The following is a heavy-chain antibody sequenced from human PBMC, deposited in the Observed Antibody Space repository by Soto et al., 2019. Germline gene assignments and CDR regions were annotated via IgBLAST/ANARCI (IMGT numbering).Heavy chain of an antibody. CDR2: INAGNGDT. V-gene: IGHV1-3*01. J-gene: IGHJ5*02. CDR1: GYTSTFYA. D-gene: IGHD6-25*01. CDR3: AVVDSTGNWFDP. Sequence: ASVKVSCKASGYTSTFYAAHWVRQAPGQRLEWMGWINAGNGDTKYSQNFQDRVTMTRDTSATTAYMELSSLGSEDTAVYYCAVVDSTGNWFDPWGEGALVTVSS.